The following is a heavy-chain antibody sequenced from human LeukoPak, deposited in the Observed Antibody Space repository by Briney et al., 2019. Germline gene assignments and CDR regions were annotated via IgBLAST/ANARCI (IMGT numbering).Heavy chain of an antibody. V-gene: IGHV4-59*01. CDR1: GGSISSYY. J-gene: IGHJ4*02. CDR3: ARVDDFWSGYYDY. CDR2: VYYSGTT. Sequence: SETPSLTCTVSGGSISSYYWTWIRQSPGKGLEWIGYVYYSGTTNYNPSLRSRVTISVDTSKNQFSLKLTSVTSADTAVYYCARVDDFWSGYYDYWGQGTLVTVSS. D-gene: IGHD3-3*01.